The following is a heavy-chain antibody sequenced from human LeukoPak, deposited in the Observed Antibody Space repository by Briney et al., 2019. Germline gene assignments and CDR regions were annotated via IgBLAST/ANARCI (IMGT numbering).Heavy chain of an antibody. V-gene: IGHV1-18*01. Sequence: VASVKVSCKASGYTFTSYGISWVRQAPGQGLEWMGWISAYNGNTNYAQKLQGRVTMTTDTSTSTACMELRSLRSDDTAVYYCARAEVVAAFNWFDPWGQGTLVTVSS. CDR2: ISAYNGNT. CDR3: ARAEVVAAFNWFDP. CDR1: GYTFTSYG. D-gene: IGHD2-15*01. J-gene: IGHJ5*02.